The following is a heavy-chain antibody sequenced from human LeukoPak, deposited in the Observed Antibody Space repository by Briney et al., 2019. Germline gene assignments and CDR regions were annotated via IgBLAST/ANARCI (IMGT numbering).Heavy chain of an antibody. V-gene: IGHV4-4*07. CDR2: IYTSGST. CDR3: ARGIPHDYGDYVLAAWFDH. J-gene: IGHJ5*02. Sequence: SETLSLTCTVSGGSISSYYWSWIRQPAGKGLEWIGRIYTSGSTNYNPSLKSRVTMSVDTSKNQFSLKLSSVTAADTAVYYCARGIPHDYGDYVLAAWFDHWGQGTLVTVSS. D-gene: IGHD4-17*01. CDR1: GGSISSYY.